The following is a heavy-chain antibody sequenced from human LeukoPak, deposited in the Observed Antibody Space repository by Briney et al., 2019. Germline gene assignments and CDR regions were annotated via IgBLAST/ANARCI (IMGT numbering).Heavy chain of an antibody. Sequence: KSSETLSLACTVSGGSISSYYWSWIRQPAGKGLEWIGRIYTSGSTNYNPSLKSRVTMSVDTSKNQFSLKLSSVTAADTAVYYCARDAGHCSSTSCSNSNDYYYMDVWGKGTTVTVSS. CDR2: IYTSGST. J-gene: IGHJ6*03. CDR1: GGSISSYY. V-gene: IGHV4-4*07. CDR3: ARDAGHCSSTSCSNSNDYYYMDV. D-gene: IGHD2-2*01.